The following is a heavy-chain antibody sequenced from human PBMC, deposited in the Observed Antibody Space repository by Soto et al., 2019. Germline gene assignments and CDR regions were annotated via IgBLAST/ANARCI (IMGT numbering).Heavy chain of an antibody. D-gene: IGHD3-10*01. Sequence: SGTPSLTRTVSGGSISSFYWSWVRAPPGKGLEWIGYIYYSGSINYNPSLKSRVTISVDTSKNQFSLKLSSVTAADTAVYYCARQDPYGSGSYPFDYWGQGTLVTVSS. CDR2: IYYSGSI. V-gene: IGHV4-59*08. J-gene: IGHJ4*02. CDR3: ARQDPYGSGSYPFDY. CDR1: GGSISSFY.